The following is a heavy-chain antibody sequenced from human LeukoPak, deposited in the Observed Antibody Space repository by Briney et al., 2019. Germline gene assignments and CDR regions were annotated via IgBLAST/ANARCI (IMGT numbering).Heavy chain of an antibody. CDR3: ARHLRFLDYLSYFDY. Sequence: SETLSLTCTVSGGSISSNSYFWGWIRQPPGKGLEWIGTIYYSGSTYYNPSLKSRVTISVDTSKNQFPLKLSSVTAADTAVYYCARHLRFLDYLSYFDYWGQGTLVTVSS. CDR2: IYYSGST. V-gene: IGHV4-39*01. CDR1: GGSISSNSYF. J-gene: IGHJ4*02. D-gene: IGHD3-3*01.